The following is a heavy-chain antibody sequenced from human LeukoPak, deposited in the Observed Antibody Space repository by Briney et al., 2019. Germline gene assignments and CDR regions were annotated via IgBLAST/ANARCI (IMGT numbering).Heavy chain of an antibody. V-gene: IGHV1-69*10. J-gene: IGHJ4*02. CDR1: GGTFSSYA. CDR3: ARAGSKIAAAGRWYYFDY. Sequence: SVTVSCTASGGTFSSYAISWVRQAPGQGLEWMGLIIPILSIANYAQKFQGRVTITADKSTSTAYMELSSLRSEDTAVYYCARAGSKIAAAGRWYYFDYWGQGTLVTVSS. CDR2: IIPILSIA. D-gene: IGHD6-13*01.